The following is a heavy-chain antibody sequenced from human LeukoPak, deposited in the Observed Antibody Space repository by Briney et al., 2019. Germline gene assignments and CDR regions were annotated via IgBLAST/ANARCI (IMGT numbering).Heavy chain of an antibody. D-gene: IGHD4-23*01. CDR2: IYHSEST. Sequence: SETLSLTCTVSGGSISSSYCSWIRQPPGKGLEWIGYIYHSESTNYNPSLKSRVTISVDTSKNQFSLKLSSVTTADTAVYYCARQAGGTSGPFDYWGQGTLVTVSS. CDR3: ARQAGGTSGPFDY. CDR1: GGSISSSY. V-gene: IGHV4-59*08. J-gene: IGHJ4*02.